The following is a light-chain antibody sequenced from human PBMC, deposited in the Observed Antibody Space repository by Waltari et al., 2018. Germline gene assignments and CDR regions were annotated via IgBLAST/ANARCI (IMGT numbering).Light chain of an antibody. CDR2: IND. J-gene: IGLJ2*01. CDR3: STWDDGLAGGVV. V-gene: IGLV1-44*01. Sequence: QAVLTQPPSASGTPAQTVPISGSGSRSTIGSNTVTWYQQLPGTTPKVPIYINDQRPSGVPDRFSGSKSCTSVSLAISGLQSDDEADYYCSTWDDGLAGGVVFGGGTKLTVL. CDR1: RSTIGSNT.